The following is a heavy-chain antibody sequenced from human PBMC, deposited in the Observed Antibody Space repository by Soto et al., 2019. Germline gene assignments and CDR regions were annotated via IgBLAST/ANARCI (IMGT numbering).Heavy chain of an antibody. CDR1: GFAFSNYA. CDR2: VTGSGDGT. Sequence: EAQLLESGGELVQPGGSLRLSCAASGFAFSNYAMNWVRQTPGQEPEWVASVTGSGDGTFYADSVKGRFSISRDNSNNTLYLQMNSLRGEDTAVYYCTKASGAYLSFPCFDPWGLGTLVTVSA. J-gene: IGHJ5*02. D-gene: IGHD3-16*02. CDR3: TKASGAYLSFPCFDP. V-gene: IGHV3-23*01.